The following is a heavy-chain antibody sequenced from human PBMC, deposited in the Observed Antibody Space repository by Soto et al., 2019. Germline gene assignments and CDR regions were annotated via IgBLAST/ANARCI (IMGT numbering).Heavy chain of an antibody. J-gene: IGHJ6*02. CDR3: AKGVRGYRLRGGMDV. V-gene: IGHV3-30*18. D-gene: IGHD5-18*01. Sequence: GGSLRLSCAASGFTFSSYGMHWVRQAPGKGLEWVAVMSYDGSNKYYADSVKGRFTISRDNSKNTLYLQMNSLRAEDTAVYYCAKGVRGYRLRGGMDVWGQGTTVTVSS. CDR2: MSYDGSNK. CDR1: GFTFSSYG.